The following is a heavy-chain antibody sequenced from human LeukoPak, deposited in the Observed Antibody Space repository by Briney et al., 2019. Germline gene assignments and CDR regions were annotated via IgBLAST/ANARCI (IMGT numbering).Heavy chain of an antibody. D-gene: IGHD3-3*01. CDR2: IYYSGST. V-gene: IGHV4-39*07. Sequence: SETLSLTCTVSGGSISSSSYYWGWIRQPPGKGLEWIGSIYYSGSTYYNPSLKSRVTISVDTSKNQFSLKLSSVTAADTAVYYCARADFWSGYRFDYWGQGTLVTVSS. J-gene: IGHJ4*02. CDR1: GGSISSSSYY. CDR3: ARADFWSGYRFDY.